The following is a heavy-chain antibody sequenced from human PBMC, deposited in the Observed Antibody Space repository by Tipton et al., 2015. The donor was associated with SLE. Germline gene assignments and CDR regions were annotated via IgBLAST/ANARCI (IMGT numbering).Heavy chain of an antibody. Sequence: SLRLSCAASGFTFDDYAMHWVRQAPGKGLEWVSGISWNSGSIGYADSVKGRFTISRDNSKNTLYLQMNSLRAEDTAVYYCARELEYSSSRGWYFDLWGRGTLVTVSS. CDR2: ISWNSGSI. D-gene: IGHD6-6*01. CDR3: ARELEYSSSRGWYFDL. CDR1: GFTFDDYA. J-gene: IGHJ2*01. V-gene: IGHV3-9*01.